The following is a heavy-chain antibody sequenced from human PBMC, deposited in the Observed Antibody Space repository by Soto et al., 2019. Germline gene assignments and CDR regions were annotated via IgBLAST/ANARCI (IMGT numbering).Heavy chain of an antibody. D-gene: IGHD6-13*01. CDR2: IIPIFGTA. CDR3: ARVERPGIAAAGFDY. Sequence: VASVKVSCKASGGTFSSYAISWVRQAPGQGLEWMGGIIPIFGTANYAQKFQGRVTITADESTSTAYMELSSLRSEDTAVYYCARVERPGIAAAGFDYWGQGTLVTVS. CDR1: GGTFSSYA. J-gene: IGHJ4*02. V-gene: IGHV1-69*13.